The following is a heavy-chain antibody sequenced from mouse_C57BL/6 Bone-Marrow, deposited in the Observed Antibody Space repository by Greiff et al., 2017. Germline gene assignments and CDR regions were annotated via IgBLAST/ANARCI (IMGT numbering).Heavy chain of an antibody. CDR2: LDPEHGDT. CDR1: GFNIKDDY. J-gene: IGHJ2*01. Sequence: EVQVVESGAELVRPGASVKLSCTASGFNIKDDYMHWVKQRPDQGLEWIGWLDPEHGDTESAPKFQGKATITADTSSNTAYLQLSSLTSEDTAVYYCDTENLNPTDYWGQGTTLTVSS. D-gene: IGHD1-1*01. V-gene: IGHV14-4*01. CDR3: DTENLNPTDY.